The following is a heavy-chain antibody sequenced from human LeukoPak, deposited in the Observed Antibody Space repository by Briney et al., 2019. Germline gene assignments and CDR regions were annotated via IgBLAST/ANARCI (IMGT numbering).Heavy chain of an antibody. CDR2: INTKTGDP. J-gene: IGHJ4*02. CDR1: GYRFPSYT. Sequence: ASVKVSCKASGYRFPSYTINWVRQAPGQGLEWMGWINTKTGDPTYAQGFTGRFVFSLDTSVNTAYLQINSLEAEDTAVYYCARDGEGTFYYGSGFFQYWGQGTLVTVSS. D-gene: IGHD3-10*01. CDR3: ARDGEGTFYYGSGFFQY. V-gene: IGHV7-4-1*02.